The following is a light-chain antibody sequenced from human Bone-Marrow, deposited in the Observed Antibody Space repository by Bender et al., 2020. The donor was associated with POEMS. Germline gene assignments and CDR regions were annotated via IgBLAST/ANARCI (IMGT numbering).Light chain of an antibody. J-gene: IGLJ1*01. CDR1: NSDVGGYDL. CDR3: CSYAGSSTFV. V-gene: IGLV2-23*02. Sequence: QSALTQPASVSGSPGQSVTISCTGTNSDVGGYDLVSWYQQHPGRAPKLMIYGVTERPSGVSSRFSGSKSGNTASLTISGLQAEDEADYYCCSYAGSSTFVFGTGTNVTVL. CDR2: GVT.